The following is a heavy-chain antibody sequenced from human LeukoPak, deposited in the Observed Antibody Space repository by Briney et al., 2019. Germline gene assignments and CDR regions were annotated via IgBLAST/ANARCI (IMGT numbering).Heavy chain of an antibody. CDR1: GGSISSYY. Sequence: SETLSLTCTVSGGSISSYYWSWIRQPPGKGLEWIGYIYYSGSTNYNPSLKSRVTISVDTSKNQFSLKLSSETAADTAVYYCARGVGSGSYFDYWGQGTLVTVSS. J-gene: IGHJ4*02. CDR2: IYYSGST. V-gene: IGHV4-59*08. D-gene: IGHD1-26*01. CDR3: ARGVGSGSYFDY.